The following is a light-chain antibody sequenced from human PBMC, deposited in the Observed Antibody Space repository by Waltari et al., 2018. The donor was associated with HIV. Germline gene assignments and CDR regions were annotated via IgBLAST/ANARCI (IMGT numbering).Light chain of an antibody. Sequence: DIQMTQSPSTLSASVRDRVTITCRASQSINTWLAWYQQKPGKAPKILIYKASTLETGVPSRFSGSGSGTEFTLTISSLQPDDFATYYCQQYHTYRTFGQGTTLEL. CDR2: KAS. J-gene: IGKJ1*01. CDR3: QQYHTYRT. CDR1: QSINTW. V-gene: IGKV1-5*03.